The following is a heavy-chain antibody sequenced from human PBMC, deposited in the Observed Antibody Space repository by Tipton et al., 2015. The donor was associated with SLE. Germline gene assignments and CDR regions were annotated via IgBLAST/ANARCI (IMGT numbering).Heavy chain of an antibody. D-gene: IGHD3-16*01. CDR1: GFTFSSYS. Sequence: SLRLSCAASGFTFSSYSMNWVRQAPGKGLEWVSSISSSSSYIYYAGSVKGRFTISRDNAKNSLYLQMNSLRAEDTAVYYCAIWGGYFDYWGQGTLVTVSS. J-gene: IGHJ4*02. CDR3: AIWGGYFDY. CDR2: ISSSSSYI. V-gene: IGHV3-21*01.